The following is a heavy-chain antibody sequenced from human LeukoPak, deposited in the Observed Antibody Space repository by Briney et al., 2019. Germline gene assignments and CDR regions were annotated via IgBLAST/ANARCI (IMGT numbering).Heavy chain of an antibody. CDR2: IWYDGSNK. CDR3: AKDRTVFRGITYYFDY. V-gene: IGHV3-33*06. Sequence: TGRSLRLSCAASGFTFSSYGMHWVRQAPGKGLEWVAVIWYDGSNKYYADSVKGRFTISRDNSKNTLYLQMNSLRAEDTAVYYCAKDRTVFRGITYYFDYWGQGTLVTVSS. CDR1: GFTFSSYG. J-gene: IGHJ4*02. D-gene: IGHD3-10*01.